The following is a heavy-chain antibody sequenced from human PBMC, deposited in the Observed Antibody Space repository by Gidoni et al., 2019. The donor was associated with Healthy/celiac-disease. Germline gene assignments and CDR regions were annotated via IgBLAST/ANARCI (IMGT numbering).Heavy chain of an antibody. CDR1: GGSISSSSYY. CDR3: ARLRGIAVAGTGAFDI. D-gene: IGHD6-19*01. Sequence: QLQLQESGPGLVKPSETLSLTCTVSGGSISSSSYYWGWIRQPPGKGLEWIGSIYYSGSTYYTPSLKSRVTISVDTSKNQFSLKLSSATAADTAVYYCARLRGIAVAGTGAFDIWGQGTMVTVSS. J-gene: IGHJ3*02. CDR2: IYYSGST. V-gene: IGHV4-39*01.